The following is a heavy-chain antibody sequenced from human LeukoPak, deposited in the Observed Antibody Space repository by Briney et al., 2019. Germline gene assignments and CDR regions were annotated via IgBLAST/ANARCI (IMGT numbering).Heavy chain of an antibody. Sequence: GGSLRLSCAASGFTFSSYSMSWVRQAPGKGLEWVSAISGSCGSTYYADSVKGRFTISRDNSKNTLYLQMNSLRAEDTAVYYCAKIPTSLTYCYDSSGTLDYWGQGTLVTVSS. D-gene: IGHD3-22*01. CDR1: GFTFSSYS. V-gene: IGHV3-23*01. J-gene: IGHJ4*02. CDR2: ISGSCGST. CDR3: AKIPTSLTYCYDSSGTLDY.